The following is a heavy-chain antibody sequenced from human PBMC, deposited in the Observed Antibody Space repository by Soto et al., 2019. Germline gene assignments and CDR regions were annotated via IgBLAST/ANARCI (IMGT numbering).Heavy chain of an antibody. V-gene: IGHV4-4*07. CDR3: ARDQGVVVTADNWFDP. CDR2: IFSSGST. D-gene: IGHD2-21*02. J-gene: IGHJ5*02. Sequence: SETLSLTCTVSGGSITDYSWVWIRQPAGKGLEWIGRIFSSGSTNYNPSLKGRITMSLDTSKNQCSLRVNAATATDTAVYFCARDQGVVVTADNWFDPWGQGXLVTVHS. CDR1: GGSITDYS.